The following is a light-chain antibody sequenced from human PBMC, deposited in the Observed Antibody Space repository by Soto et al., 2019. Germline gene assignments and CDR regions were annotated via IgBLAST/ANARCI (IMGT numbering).Light chain of an antibody. CDR3: QQYKSYSPVT. Sequence: DIQLTQSPSTLSASVGDRVTITCRAGQSITNLLAWYQQKPGKAPKLLIYDASRLQSGVPSRFSGSGSGTQFTLTIISLLPDDLATYYCQQYKSYSPVTFGQGTKLEIK. CDR2: DAS. V-gene: IGKV1-5*01. CDR1: QSITNL. J-gene: IGKJ2*01.